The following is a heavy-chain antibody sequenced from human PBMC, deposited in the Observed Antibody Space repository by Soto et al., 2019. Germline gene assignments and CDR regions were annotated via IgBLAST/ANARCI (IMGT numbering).Heavy chain of an antibody. CDR2: INGGSTP. J-gene: IGHJ6*01. CDR1: GFSFSSYA. CDR3: AKDKEWSGVYGMDV. V-gene: IGHV3-23*01. Sequence: EVQLLESGGGLVQPGGSLRLSCAASGFSFSSYAMNWVRPAPGKGLEWVTTINGGSTPYYADSVKRRFTISRNNSKSTLNLHMSSLRAEETAVYYCAKDKEWSGVYGMDVWGQGTTVTVST. D-gene: IGHD3-3*01.